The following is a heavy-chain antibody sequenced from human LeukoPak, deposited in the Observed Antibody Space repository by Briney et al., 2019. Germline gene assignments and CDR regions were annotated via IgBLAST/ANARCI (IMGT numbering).Heavy chain of an antibody. CDR1: GFTFDDYA. CDR3: AKDGVFRQWLGGWQDY. Sequence: PGGSLRLSCAASGFTFDDYAMHWVRQAPGKGLEWVSGISWNSGSIGYADSVKGRFTISRDNSKNTLYLEMNSLRAEDTAVYFCAKDGVFRQWLGGWQDYWGQGTLVTVSS. CDR2: ISWNSGSI. D-gene: IGHD6-19*01. J-gene: IGHJ4*02. V-gene: IGHV3-9*01.